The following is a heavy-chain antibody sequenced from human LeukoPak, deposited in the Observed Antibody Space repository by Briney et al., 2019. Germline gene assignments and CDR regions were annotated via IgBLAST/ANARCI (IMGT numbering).Heavy chain of an antibody. V-gene: IGHV1-18*01. CDR3: ARGIVGATAEYYYYGMDV. D-gene: IGHD1-26*01. CDR1: GYTFTSYG. Sequence: ASVKVSCKASGYTFTSYGISWVRQAPGQGLEWMGWISAYNGNTNYAQKLQGRVTMTTDTSTSTAYMELRSLRSDDTAVYYCARGIVGATAEYYYYGMDVWGQGTTVTVSS. CDR2: ISAYNGNT. J-gene: IGHJ6*02.